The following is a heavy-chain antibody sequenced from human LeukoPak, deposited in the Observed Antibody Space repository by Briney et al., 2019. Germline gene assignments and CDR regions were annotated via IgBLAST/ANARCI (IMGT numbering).Heavy chain of an antibody. CDR1: GFTFSSYA. V-gene: IGHV3-23*01. D-gene: IGHD3-3*01. CDR2: ISGSGGST. CDR3: VKDRSLRFLEWFHMDV. J-gene: IGHJ6*02. Sequence: GGSLRLSCAASGFTFSSYAMSWVRQAPGKGLEWVSAISGSGGSTYYADSVKGRFTISRDNSKNTLYLQMSSLRAEDTAVYYCVKDRSLRFLEWFHMDVWGQGTTVTVSS.